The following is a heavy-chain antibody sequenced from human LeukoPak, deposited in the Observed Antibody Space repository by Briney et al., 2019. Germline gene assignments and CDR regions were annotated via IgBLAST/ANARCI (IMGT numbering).Heavy chain of an antibody. J-gene: IGHJ3*02. CDR2: IYYSRST. CDR3: ARWFGERAFDI. D-gene: IGHD3-10*01. CDR1: GGSISSGGYY. V-gene: IGHV4-31*03. Sequence: SETLSLTCTVSGGSISSGGYYWSWIRQHPGKGLEWIGYIYYSRSTYYNPSLKSRVTISVDTSKNQFSLKLSSVTAADTAVYYCARWFGERAFDIWGQGTMVTVSS.